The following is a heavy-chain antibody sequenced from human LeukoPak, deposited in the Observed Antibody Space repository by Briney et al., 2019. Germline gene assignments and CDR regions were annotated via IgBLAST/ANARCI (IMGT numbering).Heavy chain of an antibody. CDR1: GFTFDDYA. V-gene: IGHV3-9*01. CDR2: ISWNSGSI. Sequence: GGSLRLSCAASGFTFDDYAMHWVRQAPGKGLEWVSGISWNSGSIGYADSVKGRFTISRDNDKNSLYVQMNSLRAEDTALYYCAKGSVAGTVDLDYWGQGTLVTVSS. J-gene: IGHJ4*02. CDR3: AKGSVAGTVDLDY. D-gene: IGHD6-19*01.